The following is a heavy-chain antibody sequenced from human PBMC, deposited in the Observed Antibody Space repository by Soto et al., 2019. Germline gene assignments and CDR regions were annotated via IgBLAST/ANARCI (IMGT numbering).Heavy chain of an antibody. V-gene: IGHV3-13*01. Sequence: GGSLGLSWSASGFAFSSYVLHWGRRGPGKGPEWVSAIGTGGDTYYADSVMGRFTISRDNAKKSLYLQMNSLIAEDMAVYYCARDKLWFVGGVFKCFDYWGQGTLVTVSS. CDR1: GFAFSSYV. CDR3: ARDKLWFVGGVFKCFDY. D-gene: IGHD3-10*01. J-gene: IGHJ4*02. CDR2: IGTGGDT.